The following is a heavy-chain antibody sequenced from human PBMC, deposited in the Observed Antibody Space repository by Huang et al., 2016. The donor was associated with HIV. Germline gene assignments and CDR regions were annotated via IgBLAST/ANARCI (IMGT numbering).Heavy chain of an antibody. CDR2: IWYDGSKK. CDR1: GFTFSSYG. V-gene: IGHV3-33*08. J-gene: IGHJ1*01. Sequence: QVQLVESGGGVVQPGRSLRLSCAASGFTFSSYGMHWGRQAPGKGLEWVAVIWYDGSKKYYADSVKGRFTISRDNSKNTLYLQMNSLKTEDTAVYYCALKGDSSGWEYFRHWGQGTLVTVSS. D-gene: IGHD6-19*01. CDR3: ALKGDSSGWEYFRH.